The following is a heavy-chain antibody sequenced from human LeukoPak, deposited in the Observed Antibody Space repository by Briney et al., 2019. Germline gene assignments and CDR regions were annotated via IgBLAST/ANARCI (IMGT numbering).Heavy chain of an antibody. V-gene: IGHV3-21*01. CDR3: ARGRSGSLDY. J-gene: IGHJ4*02. Sequence: SGGSLRLSCAASGFTFSSYNMNWVRQAPGKGLEWVSSISGNSSYIYYADSVKGRFTISRDNAKNSLYLQMNSLRAEDTAVYYCARGRSGSLDYWGQGTLVTVSS. CDR2: ISGNSSYI. D-gene: IGHD3-22*01. CDR1: GFTFSSYN.